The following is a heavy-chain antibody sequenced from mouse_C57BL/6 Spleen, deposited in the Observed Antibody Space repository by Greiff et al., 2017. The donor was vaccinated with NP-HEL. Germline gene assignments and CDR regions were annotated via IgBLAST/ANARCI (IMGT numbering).Heavy chain of an antibody. CDR3: ARYITTGDRAWFAY. J-gene: IGHJ3*01. CDR2: ISDGGSYT. CDR1: GFTFSSYA. D-gene: IGHD1-3*01. V-gene: IGHV5-4*01. Sequence: EVQGVESGGGLVKPGGSLKLSCAASGFTFSSYAMSWVRQTPEKRLEWVATISDGGSYTYYPDNVKGRFTISRDNAKNNLYLQMSHLKSEDTAMYYGARYITTGDRAWFAYWGQGTLVTVSA.